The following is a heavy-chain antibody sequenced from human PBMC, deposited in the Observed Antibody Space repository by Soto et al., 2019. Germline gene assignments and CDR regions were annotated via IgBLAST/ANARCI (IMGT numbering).Heavy chain of an antibody. CDR2: LSHSGTS. D-gene: IGHD1-20*01. V-gene: IGHV4-4*02. CDR3: ARVVLSITRGAFDA. Sequence: QVQLQESGPGLVKPSGTLSLTCAVSGGSISSSHWWTWVRQSPGKGLEYIGELSHSGTSNSNPSLKSRVTLSVDRSKNHFSLPLTSVTAADAAVYYCARVVLSITRGAFDAWGQGTPVIVSS. CDR1: GGSISSSHW. J-gene: IGHJ3*01.